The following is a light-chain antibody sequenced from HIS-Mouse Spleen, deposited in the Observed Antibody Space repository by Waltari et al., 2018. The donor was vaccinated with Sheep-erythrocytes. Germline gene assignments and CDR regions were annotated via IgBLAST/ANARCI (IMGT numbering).Light chain of an antibody. CDR3: QQSYSTPYT. V-gene: IGKV1-39*01. CDR2: AAS. J-gene: IGKJ2*01. Sequence: DIQMTQSPSSLSASVGDRVTITCRASQSISSYLNWYQQKPGKAPKLLIYAASSLQSGVPSRFSGSGSGTEFTLTISSLLPEDFATYYCQQSYSTPYTFGQGTKLEIK. CDR1: QSISSY.